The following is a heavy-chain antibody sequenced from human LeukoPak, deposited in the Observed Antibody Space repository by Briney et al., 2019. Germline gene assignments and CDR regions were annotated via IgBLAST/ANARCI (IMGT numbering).Heavy chain of an antibody. J-gene: IGHJ4*02. D-gene: IGHD4-23*01. CDR2: ISSSGSDI. CDR1: GLTLTNAW. Sequence: GGSLRLSCTASGLTLTNAWMNWVRQAPGKGLEWVSYISSSGSDIYYADSVKGRFTISRDNAKNSLYLHMNSLRAEDTAVYYCARDYGGSSPFDYWGQGTLVTVSS. V-gene: IGHV3-21*05. CDR3: ARDYGGSSPFDY.